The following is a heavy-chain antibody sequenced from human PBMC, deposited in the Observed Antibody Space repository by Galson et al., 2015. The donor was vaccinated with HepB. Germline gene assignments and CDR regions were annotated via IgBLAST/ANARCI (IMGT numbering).Heavy chain of an antibody. CDR2: IYSGGST. Sequence: SLRLSCAASGFTVSSNYMSWVRQAPGKGLEWVSVIYSGGSTDYADSVKGRFTISRDNSKNTLYLQMNSLRAEDTAVYYCARDGRGYSSGWANWYFDLWGRGTLVTVSS. CDR3: ARDGRGYSSGWANWYFDL. CDR1: GFTVSSNY. V-gene: IGHV3-53*01. J-gene: IGHJ2*01. D-gene: IGHD6-19*01.